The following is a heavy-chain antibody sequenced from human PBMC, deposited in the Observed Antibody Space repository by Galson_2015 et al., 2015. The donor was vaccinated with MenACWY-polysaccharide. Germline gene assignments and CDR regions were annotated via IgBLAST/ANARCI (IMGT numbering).Heavy chain of an antibody. CDR2: ISYDASNK. V-gene: IGHV3-30-3*01. CDR3: ARDYCSRTSCSGMDV. D-gene: IGHD2-15*01. Sequence: SLRLSCAASGFTFSSYAIHWVRQAPGEGLEWVAVISYDASNKYYRDSVKGRVTLSRDNSKNTVFLEMNSLRAEDTGVYYCARDYCSRTSCSGMDVWGQGTTVTVSS. J-gene: IGHJ6*02. CDR1: GFTFSSYA.